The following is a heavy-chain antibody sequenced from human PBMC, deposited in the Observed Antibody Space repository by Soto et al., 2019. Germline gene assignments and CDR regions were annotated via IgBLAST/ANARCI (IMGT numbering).Heavy chain of an antibody. D-gene: IGHD2-21*02. CDR2: ISYDGSNK. CDR3: ARDRVWSAYCGGDCYSGAEY. Sequence: QVQLVESGGGVVQPGRSLRLSCAASGFTFSSYAMHWVRQAPGKGLEWVAVISYDGSNKYYADSVKGRFTISRDNSKNTLYLQMNSLRAEDTAVYYCARDRVWSAYCGGDCYSGAEYWGQGTLVTVSS. J-gene: IGHJ4*02. V-gene: IGHV3-30-3*01. CDR1: GFTFSSYA.